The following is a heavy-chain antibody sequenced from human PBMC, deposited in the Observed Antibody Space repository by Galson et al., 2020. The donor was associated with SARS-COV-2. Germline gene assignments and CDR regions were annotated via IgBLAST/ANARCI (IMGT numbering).Heavy chain of an antibody. CDR3: ASSPSLMVRGAPPRWFDP. J-gene: IGHJ5*02. V-gene: IGHV1-69*06. Sequence: SVKVSYKASGGTFSSYAISWVRQAPGQGLEWMGGIIPIFGTANYAQKFQGRVTITADKSTSTAYMELSSLRSEDTAVYYCASSPSLMVRGAPPRWFDPWGQGTLVTVSS. CDR1: GGTFSSYA. D-gene: IGHD3-10*01. CDR2: IIPIFGTA.